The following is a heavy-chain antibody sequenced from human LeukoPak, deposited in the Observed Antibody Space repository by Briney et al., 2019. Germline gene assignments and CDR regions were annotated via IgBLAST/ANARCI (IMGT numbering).Heavy chain of an antibody. CDR1: GLTFSNSW. D-gene: IGHD3-10*01. V-gene: IGHV3-7*01. CDR3: ARVRLGHYYDSGSYYKVSYYFDY. J-gene: IGHJ4*02. Sequence: GGSLRLSCAASGLTFSNSWMSWVRQAPGKGLEWVAITKQDGGDKYYVDSVKGRFTISRDNAKNSLYLQMNSLRAEDTAVYYCARVRLGHYYDSGSYYKVSYYFDYWGQGTLVTVSS. CDR2: TKQDGGDK.